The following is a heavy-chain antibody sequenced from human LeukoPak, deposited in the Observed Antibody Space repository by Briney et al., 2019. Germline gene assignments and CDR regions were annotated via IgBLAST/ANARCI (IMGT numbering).Heavy chain of an antibody. V-gene: IGHV3-21*01. CDR2: ISGSNSYI. CDR1: GFTFSSYT. D-gene: IGHD1-1*01. CDR3: ARALTTLTYEGY. Sequence: SGGSLRLSCAASGFTFSSYTMHWIRQAPGKGLEWVSSISGSNSYIFYADSVKGRFTVSRDNAKDSLYLQMNSLRAEDTAVYYCARALTTLTYEGYWGQGTLVTVSS. J-gene: IGHJ4*02.